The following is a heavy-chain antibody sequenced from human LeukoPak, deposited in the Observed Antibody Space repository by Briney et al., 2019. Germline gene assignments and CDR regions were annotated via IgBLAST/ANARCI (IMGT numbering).Heavy chain of an antibody. CDR3: ARGGAARPDY. CDR1: GYTFSSYG. D-gene: IGHD6-6*01. Sequence: GGSLRLSCAASGYTFSSYGINWVRQTPGKGLEWVSYISSSSSAINYADSVRGRFTISRDNAKNSLYLQMNSLRPEDTAVYYCARGGAARPDYWGQGTLVTVSS. V-gene: IGHV3-48*01. CDR2: ISSSSSAI. J-gene: IGHJ4*02.